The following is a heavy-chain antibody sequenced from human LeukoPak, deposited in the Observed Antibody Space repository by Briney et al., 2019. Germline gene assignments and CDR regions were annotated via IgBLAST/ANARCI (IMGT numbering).Heavy chain of an antibody. CDR3: ARHKTIQLWPPFDY. J-gene: IGHJ4*02. CDR2: IIPIFGTA. CDR1: GGIFSSYA. Sequence: SVKVSCKASGGIFSSYAISWVRQAPGQGLEWMGGIIPIFGTANYAQKFQGRVTITTDESTSTAYMELSSLRSEDTAVYYCARHKTIQLWPPFDYWGQGTLVTVSS. D-gene: IGHD5-18*01. V-gene: IGHV1-69*05.